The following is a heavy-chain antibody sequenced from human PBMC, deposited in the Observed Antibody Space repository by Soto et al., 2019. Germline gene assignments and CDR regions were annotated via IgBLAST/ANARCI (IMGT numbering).Heavy chain of an antibody. V-gene: IGHV1-8*01. CDR3: ARGRITVTLLPPDYYYYGMAV. Sequence: ASVKVSCKASGYTFTSYDINWVRQATGQGLEWMGWMNPNSGNTGYAQKFQGRVTMTRNTSISTAYMELSSLRSEDTAVYYCARGRITVTLLPPDYYYYGMAVWGQGTTVTVSS. D-gene: IGHD4-17*01. CDR2: MNPNSGNT. J-gene: IGHJ6*02. CDR1: GYTFTSYD.